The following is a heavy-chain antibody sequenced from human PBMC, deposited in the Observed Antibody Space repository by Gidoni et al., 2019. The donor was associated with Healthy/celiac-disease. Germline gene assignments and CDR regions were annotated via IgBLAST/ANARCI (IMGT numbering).Heavy chain of an antibody. CDR3: ARETSGWYSRDAFDI. V-gene: IGHV4-59*01. J-gene: IGHJ3*02. CDR1: GGSISSYY. D-gene: IGHD6-19*01. CDR2: IYYSGST. Sequence: QVQLQESGPGLVKPSETLSLTCTVSGGSISSYYWSWIRQPPGKGLEWIGYIYYSGSTNYNPSLKSRVTISVDTSKNQFSLKLSSVTAADTAVYYCARETSGWYSRDAFDIWGQGTMVTVSS.